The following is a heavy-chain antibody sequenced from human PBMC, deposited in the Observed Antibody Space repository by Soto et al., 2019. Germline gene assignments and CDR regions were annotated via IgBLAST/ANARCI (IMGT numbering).Heavy chain of an antibody. CDR1: GYSFTSYW. CDR2: IYPGDSDT. CDR3: AGGGVRGVITRTRDYYGMDV. Sequence: EVQLVQSGAEVKKPGESLKISCKGSGYSFTSYWIGWVRQMPGKGLEWMGIIYPGDSDTRYSPSFQGQVTNSADKSIGTASLQWSSLKASDTAMYYCAGGGVRGVITRTRDYYGMDVWGQGTTVTVSS. D-gene: IGHD3-10*01. V-gene: IGHV5-51*01. J-gene: IGHJ6*02.